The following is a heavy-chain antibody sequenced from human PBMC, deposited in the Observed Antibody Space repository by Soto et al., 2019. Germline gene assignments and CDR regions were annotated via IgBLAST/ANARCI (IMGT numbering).Heavy chain of an antibody. Sequence: QVQLVQSGAEVKKPGSSVKVSCKASGGTFSSYSINWVRQAPGQGLEWMGEIIPIFGTANYAQKFQGRVTTTADAATRTPSREASSLRSERAAVYWCTRASGRHSGVIDYWFQGDLVSVSS. J-gene: IGHJ4*02. D-gene: IGHD1-26*01. CDR1: GGTFSSYS. CDR2: IIPIFGTA. V-gene: IGHV1-69*01. CDR3: TRASGRHSGVIDY.